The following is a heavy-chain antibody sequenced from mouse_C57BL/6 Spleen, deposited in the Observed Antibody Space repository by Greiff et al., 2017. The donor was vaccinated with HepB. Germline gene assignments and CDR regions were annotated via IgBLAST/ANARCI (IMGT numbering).Heavy chain of an antibody. CDR2: IDPSDSYT. CDR3: ARWDYYGSSSYAMDY. Sequence: QVHVKQSGAELVKPGASVKLSCKASGYTFTSYWMQWVKQRPGQGLEWIGEIDPSDSYTNYNQKFKGKATLTVDTSSSTAYMQLSSLTSEDSAVYYCARWDYYGSSSYAMDYWGQGTSVTVSS. V-gene: IGHV1-50*01. J-gene: IGHJ4*01. CDR1: GYTFTSYW. D-gene: IGHD1-1*01.